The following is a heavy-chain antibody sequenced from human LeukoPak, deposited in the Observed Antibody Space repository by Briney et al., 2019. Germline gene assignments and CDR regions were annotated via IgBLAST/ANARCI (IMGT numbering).Heavy chain of an antibody. CDR2: ITTSDGNT. D-gene: IGHD7-27*01. J-gene: IGHJ4*02. V-gene: IGHV3-23*01. Sequence: GGSLRHSCAASGFTFSSYTMSWVRQAPGKGLEWVSTITTSDGNTYYADSVKGRFTVSRDNSKNTLFLQMNSLRAEDTAVYYCAKDGGLWVSAHWGDSWGRGTLVTVSS. CDR1: GFTFSSYT. CDR3: AKDGGLWVSAHWGDS.